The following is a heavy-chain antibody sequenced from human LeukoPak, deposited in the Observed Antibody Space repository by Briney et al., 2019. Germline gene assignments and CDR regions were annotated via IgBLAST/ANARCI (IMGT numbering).Heavy chain of an antibody. CDR1: GYSFTSYW. CDR3: ARSSTVTGGFDY. J-gene: IGHJ4*02. V-gene: IGHV5-51*01. Sequence: GESLKISCKGSGYSFTSYWIGWVRQMPGKGLEWVGVIYPGDSDTRYSPSLRGQVAISADKSISIAYLQWSSLKASDTAMYYCARSSTVTGGFDYWGQGTLVTVSS. CDR2: IYPGDSDT. D-gene: IGHD4-11*01.